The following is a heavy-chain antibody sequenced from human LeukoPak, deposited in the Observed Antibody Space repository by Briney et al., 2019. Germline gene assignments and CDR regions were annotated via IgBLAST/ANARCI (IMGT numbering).Heavy chain of an antibody. CDR3: ARTNSGSYPLGY. CDR2: INPSGGST. Sequence: ASVKVSCKASGYTFTSYYMHWVRQAPGQGLEWMGIINPSGGSTSYEQKFQGRGTMTRDACTRTVYMELSSLRSEDTAVYYYARTNSGSYPLGYWGQGTLVTVSS. V-gene: IGHV1-46*01. CDR1: GYTFTSYY. D-gene: IGHD1-26*01. J-gene: IGHJ4*02.